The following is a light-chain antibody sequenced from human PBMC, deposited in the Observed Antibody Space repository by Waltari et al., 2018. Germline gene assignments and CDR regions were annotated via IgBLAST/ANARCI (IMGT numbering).Light chain of an antibody. Sequence: QSALTQPASVSASPGQSMTISCTGTSSDVGNYILVSWYQQHPGKAPKRMIYEDTKRPSGVSKRFSGSKSGNTASLTISGLQAEDEADYFCSSYAGSSPLVFGGGTKLTVL. V-gene: IGLV2-23*01. CDR3: SSYAGSSPLV. CDR2: EDT. CDR1: SSDVGNYIL. J-gene: IGLJ3*02.